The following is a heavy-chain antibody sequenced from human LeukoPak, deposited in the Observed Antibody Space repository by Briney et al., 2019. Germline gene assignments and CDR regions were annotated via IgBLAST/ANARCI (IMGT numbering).Heavy chain of an antibody. J-gene: IGHJ5*02. CDR3: ARGRRWLQFWFDP. CDR2: MNPNSGNA. D-gene: IGHD5-24*01. CDR1: GYTFTSYD. V-gene: IGHV1-8*01. Sequence: ASVKVSCKASGYTFTSYDINWVRQATGQGLEWMGWMNPNSGNAGYAQKFQGRVTMTRNTSISTAYMELSSLRSEDTAVYYCARGRRWLQFWFDPWGQGTLVTVSS.